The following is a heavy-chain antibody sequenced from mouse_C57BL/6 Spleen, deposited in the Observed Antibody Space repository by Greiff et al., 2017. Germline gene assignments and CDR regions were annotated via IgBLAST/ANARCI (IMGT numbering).Heavy chain of an antibody. CDR1: GFTFSSYG. V-gene: IGHV5-6*01. CDR3: ARHEDYGSSYAMDY. D-gene: IGHD1-1*01. J-gene: IGHJ4*01. Sequence: EVQLVESGGDLVKPGGSLKLSCAASGFTFSSYGMSWVRQTPDKRLEWVATISSGGSYTSYPDSVKGRFTISRDNAKNTLYRQMSSLKSEDTAMYYSARHEDYGSSYAMDYWGQGTSVTVSS. CDR2: ISSGGSYT.